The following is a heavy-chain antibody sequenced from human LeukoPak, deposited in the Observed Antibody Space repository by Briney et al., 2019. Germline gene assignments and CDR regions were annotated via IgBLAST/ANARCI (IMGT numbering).Heavy chain of an antibody. CDR2: IYGGGST. J-gene: IGHJ3*02. Sequence: EPGGSLRLSCAATGLSVSSNFMSWVRQAPGKGLEWVSVIYGGGSTYYADSVKGRFTISRDNAKNTLYLQMNSLRAEDTAVYYCARDTRTNVRVYCSGGSCQNAPGGAFDIWGQGTMVTVSS. V-gene: IGHV3-53*01. CDR3: ARDTRTNVRVYCSGGSCQNAPGGAFDI. CDR1: GLSVSSNF. D-gene: IGHD2-15*01.